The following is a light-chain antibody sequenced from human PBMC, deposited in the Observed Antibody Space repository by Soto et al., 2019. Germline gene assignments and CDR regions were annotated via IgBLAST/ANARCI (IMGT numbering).Light chain of an antibody. V-gene: IGLV2-8*01. J-gene: IGLJ2*01. CDR3: SSYAGSNLGV. CDR1: SSDVGGYNY. CDR2: EVS. Sequence: QSALTQPPSASGSPGQSGTISCTGTSSDVGGYNYVSWYQQHPGKAPKLMIYEVSKRPSGVPDRFSGSKSGNTASLTVSGLQAEDEADYYCSSYAGSNLGVFGGGTKLTVL.